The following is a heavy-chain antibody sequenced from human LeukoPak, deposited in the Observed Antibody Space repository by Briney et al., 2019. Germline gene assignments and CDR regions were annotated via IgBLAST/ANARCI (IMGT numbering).Heavy chain of an antibody. D-gene: IGHD6-19*01. J-gene: IGHJ4*02. Sequence: GGSLRLSCAAYEFTFSSYAMSWVSQAPGKGLEWVSVISDSGSSTYYTDSVKGRFTISRDNSKNTLYLQMNSLRAEDTAVYYCAKSPHYSSGWGVFDYWGQGTLVTVSS. V-gene: IGHV3-23*01. CDR3: AKSPHYSSGWGVFDY. CDR2: ISDSGSST. CDR1: EFTFSSYA.